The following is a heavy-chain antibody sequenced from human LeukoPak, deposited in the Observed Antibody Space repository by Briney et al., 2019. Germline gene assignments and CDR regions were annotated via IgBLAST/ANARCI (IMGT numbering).Heavy chain of an antibody. D-gene: IGHD3-22*01. CDR2: ISGGGGST. V-gene: IGHV3-23*01. J-gene: IGHJ4*02. CDR3: AKLPTLCYYDSSGYYYFDY. CDR1: GFTFSSYA. Sequence: PGGSLRLSCAASGFTFSSYAMSWVRQAPGKGLEWVSAISGGGGSTYYADSVKGRFTISRDNSKNTLYLQMNSLRAEDTAVYYCAKLPTLCYYDSSGYYYFDYWGQGTLVTVSS.